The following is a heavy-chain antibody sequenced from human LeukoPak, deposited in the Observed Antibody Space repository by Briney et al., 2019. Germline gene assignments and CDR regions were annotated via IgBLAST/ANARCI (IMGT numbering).Heavy chain of an antibody. D-gene: IGHD2/OR15-2a*01. CDR1: GGSFSGYY. Sequence: SETLSLTCAVYGGSFSGYYWSWIRQPPGKGLEWIGEINHSGSTNYNPSLKSRVTISVDTSKNQFSLKLSSVTAADTAVYYCARHERYYSTRVDYWGQGTLVTVSS. CDR2: INHSGST. V-gene: IGHV4-34*01. J-gene: IGHJ4*02. CDR3: ARHERYYSTRVDY.